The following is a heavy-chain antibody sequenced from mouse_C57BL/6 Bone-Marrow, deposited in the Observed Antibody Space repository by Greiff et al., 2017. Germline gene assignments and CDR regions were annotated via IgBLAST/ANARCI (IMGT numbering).Heavy chain of an antibody. V-gene: IGHV14-4*01. CDR2: IDPAYGYT. Sequence: EVQLQQSGAELVRPGASVKLSCTASGFTITDDYMHWVKQRPEQGLEWIGWIDPAYGYTASASKFQGKATITADTSSNTAYLQLSSLTSEDTAVYYCTLYGRDYGGQGTTLTVSS. D-gene: IGHD1-1*01. J-gene: IGHJ2*01. CDR1: GFTITDDY. CDR3: TLYGRDY.